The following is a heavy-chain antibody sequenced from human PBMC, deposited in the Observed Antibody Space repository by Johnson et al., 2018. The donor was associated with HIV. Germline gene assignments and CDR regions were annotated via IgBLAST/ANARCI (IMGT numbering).Heavy chain of an antibody. CDR1: GFTFSSYG. J-gene: IGHJ3*01. Sequence: QVQLVESGGGVVQPGRSLRLSCAASGFTFSSYGMHWVRQAPGKGLEWVAVIWYDGSNEHYADSVKGRFTISRDNAKNTMFVQMNSLRAEDTAVYYCARSGPNWAFDFWGQGTMVTVSS. V-gene: IGHV3-33*01. CDR2: IWYDGSNE. D-gene: IGHD1-1*01. CDR3: ARSGPNWAFDF.